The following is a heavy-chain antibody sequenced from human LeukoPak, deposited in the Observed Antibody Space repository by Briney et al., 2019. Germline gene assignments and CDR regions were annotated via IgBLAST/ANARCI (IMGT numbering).Heavy chain of an antibody. CDR1: GGSISSGDYY. CDR2: IYYSGST. J-gene: IGHJ5*02. V-gene: IGHV4-30-4*01. Sequence: PSETLSLTCTVSGGSISSGDYYWSWIRQPPGKGLEWIGYIYYSGSTYYNPSLKSRVTISVDTSKNQFSLKLSSVTAADTAVYYCARVGIGDWFDPWGQETLVTVSS. CDR3: ARVGIGDWFDP. D-gene: IGHD1-14*01.